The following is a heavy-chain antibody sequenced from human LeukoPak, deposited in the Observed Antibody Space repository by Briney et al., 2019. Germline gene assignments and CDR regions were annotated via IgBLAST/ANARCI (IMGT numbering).Heavy chain of an antibody. Sequence: GGSLRLSCAASGFTVSTIYMTWVRQAPGKGLEWVSIIYSGGNTYYADSVKGRFTISRDNSKNTLYLQMNSLRVEDTAVYYCARGHGDHVGPFYFQHWGQGTLVTVSS. CDR2: IYSGGNT. J-gene: IGHJ1*01. D-gene: IGHD4-17*01. CDR3: ARGHGDHVGPFYFQH. V-gene: IGHV3-66*01. CDR1: GFTVSTIY.